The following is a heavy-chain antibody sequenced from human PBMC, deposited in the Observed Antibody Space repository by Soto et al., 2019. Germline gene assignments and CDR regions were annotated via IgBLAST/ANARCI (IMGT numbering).Heavy chain of an antibody. J-gene: IGHJ6*02. V-gene: IGHV3-7*05. CDR1: GFTFSSYW. D-gene: IGHD6-19*01. Sequence: LRLSCAASGFTFSSYWMSWVRQAPGKGLEWVANIKQDGSEKYYVDSVKGRFTISRDNAKNSLYLQMNSLRAEDTAVYYCARDDSLSSGWSRSYYYYGMDVWGQGTTVTVSS. CDR2: IKQDGSEK. CDR3: ARDDSLSSGWSRSYYYYGMDV.